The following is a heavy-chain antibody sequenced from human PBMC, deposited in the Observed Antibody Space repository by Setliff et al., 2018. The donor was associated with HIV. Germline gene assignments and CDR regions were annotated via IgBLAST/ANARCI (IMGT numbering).Heavy chain of an antibody. CDR2: IIPMFGTT. J-gene: IGHJ3*02. V-gene: IGHV1-69*13. D-gene: IGHD1-20*01. Sequence: SVKVSCKVSGGSFSSFAISWVRQAPGHGLEWMGGIIPMFGTTNYAQKLQGRVTLSADESTSTAYMQLSSLTSEDTAVYYCARMRGGHNIREGAFDIWGQGTMVTVSS. CDR3: ARMRGGHNIREGAFDI. CDR1: GGSFSSFA.